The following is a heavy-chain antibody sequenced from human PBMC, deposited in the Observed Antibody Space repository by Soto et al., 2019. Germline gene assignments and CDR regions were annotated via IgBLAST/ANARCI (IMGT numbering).Heavy chain of an antibody. J-gene: IGHJ6*02. CDR3: ARAVTAMGLELPPYGMDV. CDR2: INPNSGGT. CDR1: GYTFTGYY. V-gene: IGHV1-2*04. Sequence: ASVKVSCKASGYTFTGYYMHWVRQAPGQGLEWMGWINPNSGGTNYAQKFQGWVTMTRDTSISTAYMELSRLRSDDTAVYYCARAVTAMGLELPPYGMDVWGQGTRVTVSS. D-gene: IGHD1-7*01.